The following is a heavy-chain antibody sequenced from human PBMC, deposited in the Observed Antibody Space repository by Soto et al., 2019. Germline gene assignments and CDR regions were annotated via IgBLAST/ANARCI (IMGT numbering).Heavy chain of an antibody. D-gene: IGHD2-8*02. J-gene: IGHJ4*02. V-gene: IGHV4-39*07. CDR2: IYHSGST. CDR3: AKVGGVGPVTAAIGRFDS. Sequence: SETLSLTCTVSGGSISSSSYYGGWAPPPQGKGLEWIGSIYHSGSTSYNPSLRSRVTISVVTSKNQFSLKLRSVTAADTAMYYCAKVGGVGPVTAAIGRFDSWGQGTQVTVSS. CDR1: GGSISSSSYY.